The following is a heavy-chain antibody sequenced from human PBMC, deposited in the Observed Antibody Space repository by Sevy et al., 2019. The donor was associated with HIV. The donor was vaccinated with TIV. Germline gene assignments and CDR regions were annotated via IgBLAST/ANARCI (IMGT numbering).Heavy chain of an antibody. CDR1: GYTFINYY. J-gene: IGHJ4*02. CDR2: INPTGGST. CDR3: ARDLTIFGVIPDY. D-gene: IGHD3-3*01. Sequence: ASVKVSCKASGYTFINYYMHWVRQAPGQGLEWMGIINPTGGSTSYAQKFQGRVTITRDTSTSTVYMELSSLRSEDTAVYYCARDLTIFGVIPDYWGQGTLVTVSS. V-gene: IGHV1-46*01.